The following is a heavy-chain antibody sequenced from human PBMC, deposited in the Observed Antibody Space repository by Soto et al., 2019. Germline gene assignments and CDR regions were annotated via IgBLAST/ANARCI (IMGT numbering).Heavy chain of an antibody. CDR2: ISNSGSEI. Sequence: GGSLRLSCAASGFTFSSYGMSWVRQAPGKGLEWVSSISNSGSEIFYAASVKGRFTISRDSSKNTLYLEMSSRRTEDTAVYYCVIRGYNGQFSDYWGQGTLVTVPQ. CDR3: VIRGYNGQFSDY. V-gene: IGHV3-23*01. CDR1: GFTFSSYG. J-gene: IGHJ4*02. D-gene: IGHD6-25*01.